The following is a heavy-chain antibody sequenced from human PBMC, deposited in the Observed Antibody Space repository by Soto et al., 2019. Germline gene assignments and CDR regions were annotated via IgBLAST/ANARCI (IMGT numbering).Heavy chain of an antibody. CDR1: GGSISGYY. J-gene: IGHJ4*02. V-gene: IGHV4-59*08. D-gene: IGHD2-21*02. CDR2: IYHGGST. CDR3: ARHLRMVTSIDY. Sequence: PSETLSLTCTVSGGSISGYYWSWIRQPPGKGLEWIGYIYHGGSTTYSPSLESRITMSVGPSRNQFSLKLTSVTAADTAVYYCARHLRMVTSIDYWGQGTLVTVSS.